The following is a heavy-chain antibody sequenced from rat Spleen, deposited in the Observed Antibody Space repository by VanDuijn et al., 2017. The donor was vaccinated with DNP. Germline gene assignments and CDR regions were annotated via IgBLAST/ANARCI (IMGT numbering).Heavy chain of an antibody. Sequence: EVQLVETGGGLVQPGRSLKLSCVASGFTFSGYWMYWIRQAPGKGLEWIASINPDGGRTYYPDSVKGRFTISRDNAKSTLYLQMNSLRSEDTATYYCTRLRAPWGYFDYWGQGVMVTVSS. CDR1: GFTFSGYW. V-gene: IGHV5-58*01. CDR2: INPDGGRT. D-gene: IGHD3-1*01. J-gene: IGHJ2*01. CDR3: TRLRAPWGYFDY.